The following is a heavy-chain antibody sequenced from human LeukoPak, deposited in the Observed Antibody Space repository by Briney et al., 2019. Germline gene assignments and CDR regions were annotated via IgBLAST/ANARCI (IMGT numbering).Heavy chain of an antibody. CDR2: IFHSGTT. D-gene: IGHD3-22*01. CDR3: ARHLGLTMIFGAFDI. CDR1: GGSLNSGGSFSSPGHS. Sequence: KTSETLSLTCTVSGGSLNSGGSFSSPGHSWSWVRQAPGKGLEWIGYIFHSGTTSYNPSLQSRVTISLETSKTQFSLRLTSVTAADTAVYYCARHLGLTMIFGAFDIWGQGTMVTVSS. V-gene: IGHV4-30-2*01. J-gene: IGHJ3*02.